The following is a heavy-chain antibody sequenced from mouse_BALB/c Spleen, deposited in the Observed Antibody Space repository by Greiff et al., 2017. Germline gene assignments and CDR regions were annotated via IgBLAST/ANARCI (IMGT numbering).Heavy chain of an antibody. D-gene: IGHD2-10*02. CDR1: GFTFTDYY. CDR2: IRNKANGYTT. Sequence: EVKVVESGGGLVQPGGSLRLSCATSGFTFTDYYMSWVRQPPGKALEWLGFIRNKANGYTTEYSASVKGRFTISRDNSQSILYLQMNTLRAEDRATYYCARDRMYGNYYYAMDYWGQGTSVTVSA. V-gene: IGHV7-3*02. CDR3: ARDRMYGNYYYAMDY. J-gene: IGHJ4*01.